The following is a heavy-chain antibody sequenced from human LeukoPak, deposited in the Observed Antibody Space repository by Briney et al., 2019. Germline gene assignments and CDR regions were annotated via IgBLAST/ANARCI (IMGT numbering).Heavy chain of an antibody. CDR2: IYYSGST. CDR1: GGSISSSSYY. Sequence: PSETLSLTCTVSGGSISSSSYYWGWIRQPPGKGLEWIGSIYYSGSTNYNPSLKSRVTISVDTSKNQFSLKLSSVTAADTAVYYCARTYWINRAFYYMDVWGKGTTVTVSS. CDR3: ARTYWINRAFYYMDV. J-gene: IGHJ6*03. D-gene: IGHD2-8*02. V-gene: IGHV4-39*07.